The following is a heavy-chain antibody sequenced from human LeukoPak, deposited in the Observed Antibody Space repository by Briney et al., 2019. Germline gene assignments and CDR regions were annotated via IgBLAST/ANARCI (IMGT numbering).Heavy chain of an antibody. Sequence: ASVKVSCKASGYTFTSYGITWVRQAPGQGLEWMGWISAYNGNTNSAQKFQGRVTMTRNTSISTAYMELSSLRSEDTAVYYCARGLRKRYCSGGSCYPTYYFDYWGQGTLVTVSS. CDR3: ARGLRKRYCSGGSCYPTYYFDY. D-gene: IGHD2-15*01. CDR1: GYTFTSYG. CDR2: ISAYNGNT. J-gene: IGHJ4*02. V-gene: IGHV1-18*01.